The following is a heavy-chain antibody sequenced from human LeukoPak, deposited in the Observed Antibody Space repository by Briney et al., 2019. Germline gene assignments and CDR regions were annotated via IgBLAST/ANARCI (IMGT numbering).Heavy chain of an antibody. Sequence: PSETLSLTCTVSGGFISSSSYYWGWIRQPPGKGLEWIGSIFYSGNTYYNPSLKSRVTISVDTSKNQFSLRLSSVTAADTAVYYCARWLQNSYDFDYWGQGTLVTVSS. CDR1: GGFISSSSYY. CDR2: IFYSGNT. J-gene: IGHJ4*02. V-gene: IGHV4-39*01. CDR3: ARWLQNSYDFDY. D-gene: IGHD5-18*01.